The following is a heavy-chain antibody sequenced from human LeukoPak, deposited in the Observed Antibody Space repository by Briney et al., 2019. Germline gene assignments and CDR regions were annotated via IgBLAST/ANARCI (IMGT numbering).Heavy chain of an antibody. CDR3: ARVRRVIAISDAFDI. Sequence: SETLSLTCTVSGGSISSSSYYWVWIRQPPGKGLEWIGSIYYGGSTYYNPSLKSRVTISVDTSKNQFSLKLSSVTAADTAVYYCARVRRVIAISDAFDIWGQGTMVTVSS. D-gene: IGHD2-21*01. J-gene: IGHJ3*02. CDR2: IYYGGST. V-gene: IGHV4-39*07. CDR1: GGSISSSSYY.